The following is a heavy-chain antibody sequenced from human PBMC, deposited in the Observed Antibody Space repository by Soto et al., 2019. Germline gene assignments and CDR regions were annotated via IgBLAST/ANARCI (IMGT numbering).Heavy chain of an antibody. CDR1: GFTFSSYG. Sequence: QVQLVESGGGVVQPGRSLRLSCAASGFTFSSYGMHWVRQAPGKGLEWVAVIWYDGSNKYYADSVKGRFTISRDNSKNPLYLQMNSLRAEDTAVYYCARREGRGYSYGPLYYYGMDVWGQGTTVTVSS. CDR2: IWYDGSNK. D-gene: IGHD5-18*01. J-gene: IGHJ6*02. V-gene: IGHV3-33*01. CDR3: ARREGRGYSYGPLYYYGMDV.